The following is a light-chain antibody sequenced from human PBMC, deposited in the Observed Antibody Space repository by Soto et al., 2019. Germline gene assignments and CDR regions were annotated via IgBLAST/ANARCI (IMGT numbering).Light chain of an antibody. CDR3: HQYVSTLWT. CDR1: QSLVYSANNKNY. CDR2: WAS. J-gene: IGKJ1*01. Sequence: DIVMTQSPDSLAVSLGERATINCKSSQSLVYSANNKNYLAWYQQKRGQTPKLLMYWASVRESGVPDRFSGSGSGTDFNHTISSLQAEPVAVYYCHQYVSTLWTFGQVTKVEVK. V-gene: IGKV4-1*01.